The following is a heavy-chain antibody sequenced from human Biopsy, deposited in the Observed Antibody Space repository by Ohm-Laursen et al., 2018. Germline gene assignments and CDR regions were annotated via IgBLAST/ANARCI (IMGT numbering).Heavy chain of an antibody. CDR3: ARRGSGGRSFDY. CDR2: ISNSGNT. J-gene: IGHJ4*02. V-gene: IGHV4-59*08. CDR1: GGSFSTYY. Sequence: TLSLTCSVSGGSFSTYYWTWIRQAPGKGLEWIGFISNSGNTNYNPSLKSRVTISADTSKNQFSLKLGSVTVADTAVFYCARRGSGGRSFDYWGQGSLVTVSS. D-gene: IGHD2-15*01.